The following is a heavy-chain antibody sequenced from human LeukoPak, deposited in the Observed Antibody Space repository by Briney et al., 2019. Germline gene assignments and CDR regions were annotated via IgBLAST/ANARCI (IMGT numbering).Heavy chain of an antibody. J-gene: IGHJ6*03. Sequence: PSETLSLTCTVSGGSITTTSYYWAWIRQSPGKGLEFIGTIYYSGSTNYNPSLKSRVTLSEDTSKNQFSLRLASVTAADTAVYYCARHREKCTSTSCYYYYYYMDVWGKGTTVTVSS. D-gene: IGHD2-2*01. CDR3: ARHREKCTSTSCYYYYYYMDV. CDR1: GGSITTTSYY. CDR2: IYYSGST. V-gene: IGHV4-39*01.